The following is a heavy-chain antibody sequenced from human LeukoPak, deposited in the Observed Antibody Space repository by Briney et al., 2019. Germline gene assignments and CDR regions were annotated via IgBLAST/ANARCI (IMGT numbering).Heavy chain of an antibody. J-gene: IGHJ4*02. CDR2: IYYSGST. CDR1: GGSISSSSYY. Sequence: SETLSLTCTVSGGSISSSSYYWGWIRQPPGKGLEWIGSIYYSGSTYYNPSLKSRVTISVDTSKNQFSLKLSSVTAADTAVYYCARHDPNYCSGGSCYTGFDYWGQGTLVTVSS. D-gene: IGHD2-15*01. CDR3: ARHDPNYCSGGSCYTGFDY. V-gene: IGHV4-39*01.